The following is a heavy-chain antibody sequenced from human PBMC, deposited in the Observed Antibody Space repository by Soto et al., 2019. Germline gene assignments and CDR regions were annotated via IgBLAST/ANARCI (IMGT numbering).Heavy chain of an antibody. J-gene: IGHJ6*02. CDR3: ALGGAVVVPDNDYYGMDV. D-gene: IGHD2-2*01. V-gene: IGHV1-69*01. CDR2: IIPIFGTA. Sequence: QVQLVQSGAEVKKPGSSVKVSCKASGGTFSSYAISWVRQAPGQGLEWMGGIIPIFGTANYAQKFQGRVTITADECTSTAYMELSSLRSEDTAVYYCALGGAVVVPDNDYYGMDVWGQGTTVTVSS. CDR1: GGTFSSYA.